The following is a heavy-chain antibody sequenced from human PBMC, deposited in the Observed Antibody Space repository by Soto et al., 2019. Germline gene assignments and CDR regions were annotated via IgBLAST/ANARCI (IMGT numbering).Heavy chain of an antibody. CDR2: IYYTGST. CDR1: GGSVSSGSYC. Sequence: QVQLQESGPGLVKPSETLSLTCTVSGGSVSSGSYCWSWIRQPPGKGREWIGYIYYTGSTNYNPSLKSRVTISVDTSKNQFSLKLSSVTAADTAVYYCARDPGITARPDAFDIWGQGTMVTVSS. J-gene: IGHJ3*02. V-gene: IGHV4-61*01. CDR3: ARDPGITARPDAFDI. D-gene: IGHD6-6*01.